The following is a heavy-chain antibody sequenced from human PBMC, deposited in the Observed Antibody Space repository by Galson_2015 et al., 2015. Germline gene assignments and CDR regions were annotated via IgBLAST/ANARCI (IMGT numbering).Heavy chain of an antibody. Sequence: DGETIYAQKFQGRVTMTEDTSTDTAYMELSSLRSEDTAVYYCANSRDGYNYNYFDYWGQGTLVTVSS. V-gene: IGHV1-24*01. CDR3: ANSRDGYNYNYFDY. CDR2: DGET. D-gene: IGHD5-24*01. J-gene: IGHJ4*02.